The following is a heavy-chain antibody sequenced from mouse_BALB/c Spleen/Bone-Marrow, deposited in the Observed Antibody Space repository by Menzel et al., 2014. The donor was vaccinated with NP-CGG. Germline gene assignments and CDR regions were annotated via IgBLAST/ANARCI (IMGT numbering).Heavy chain of an antibody. CDR3: ARRNYYGSHYWYFDV. J-gene: IGHJ1*01. CDR2: IDPSDSDA. Sequence: QVQLQQSGAELVKPGASVKLSCKAPGYTFTIYWMHWVKQRPGQGLEWIGEIDPSDSDANYNQKFKGKATLTVDISSTTAYMQLSSLTSEDSAVYYCARRNYYGSHYWYFDVWGAGTTVTVSS. V-gene: IGHV1-69*02. D-gene: IGHD1-1*01. CDR1: GYTFTIYW.